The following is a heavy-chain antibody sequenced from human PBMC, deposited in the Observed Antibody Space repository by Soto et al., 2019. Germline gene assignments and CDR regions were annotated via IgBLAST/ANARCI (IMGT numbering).Heavy chain of an antibody. Sequence: ASGGGVVQPGRSLRLSCAASGFRGSSYGMNWVRQSPGKGLAWVVFIWYDGSNKFYGNSVKGRFTISRDNSRNTLYLQMNSLRQEDTAVYDSATDGKDDSGKGGLDNWGQGNRVTFPS. J-gene: IGHJ4*02. CDR2: IWYDGSNK. CDR3: ATDGKDDSGKGGLDN. D-gene: IGHD3-22*01. V-gene: IGHV3-33*01. CDR1: GFRGSSYG.